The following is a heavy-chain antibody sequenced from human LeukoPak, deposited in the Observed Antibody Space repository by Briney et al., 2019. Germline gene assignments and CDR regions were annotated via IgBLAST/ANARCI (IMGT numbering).Heavy chain of an antibody. Sequence: MPSETLSLTCTVSGGSISSSSYYWGWIRQPPGKGLEWIGSIYYSGSTYYNPSLKSRVTISVDTSKNHFSLRLSSVTAADTAVYSCARGSSWYGLDSWGQGTLVTVSS. CDR3: ARGSSWYGLDS. J-gene: IGHJ4*02. CDR2: IYYSGST. CDR1: GGSISSSSYY. V-gene: IGHV4-39*02. D-gene: IGHD6-13*01.